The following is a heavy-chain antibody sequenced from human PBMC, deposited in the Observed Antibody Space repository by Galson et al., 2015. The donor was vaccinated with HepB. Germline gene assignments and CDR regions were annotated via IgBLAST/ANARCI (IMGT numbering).Heavy chain of an antibody. V-gene: IGHV6-1*01. Sequence: CAISGDSVSSSSGWNWIRQSPARGFEWLARTYYTSKWNDDFAESVKSRITINPDTSKNQFSLQLNSVTPEDTAIYYCTRGWLRAGFDYWGQGTPVTASS. CDR3: TRGWLRAGFDY. D-gene: IGHD5-12*01. J-gene: IGHJ4*02. CDR2: TYYTSKWND. CDR1: GDSVSSSSG.